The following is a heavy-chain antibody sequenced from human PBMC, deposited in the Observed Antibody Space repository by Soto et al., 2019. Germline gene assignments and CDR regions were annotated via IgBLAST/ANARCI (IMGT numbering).Heavy chain of an antibody. D-gene: IGHD6-19*01. CDR3: ARAGDSSGWSDAFDI. CDR1: GYTFTNYY. V-gene: IGHV1-46*03. CDR2: INPIGGCT. Sequence: ASVKVSCKASGYTFTNYYMHWVRQAPGQGLEWMGVINPIGGCTTYAQNFQGRVTMTRDTSTSTVYMELCSLRSEDTAVYYCARAGDSSGWSDAFDIWGQGTKVTVSS. J-gene: IGHJ3*02.